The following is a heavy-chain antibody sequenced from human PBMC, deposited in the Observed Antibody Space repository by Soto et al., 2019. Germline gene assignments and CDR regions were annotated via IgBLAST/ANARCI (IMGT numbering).Heavy chain of an antibody. V-gene: IGHV3-23*01. D-gene: IGHD1-20*01. Sequence: VGSLRLSCASSGFTCITYTMSLVRQAPGKGLEWVSGINAPGSPTYYAASVKGRFTVSRDNSKKMLFLQMNSLRDGDTAVYYCAKDPHTDGICAFDTWGPGTMVTVSS. CDR1: GFTCITYT. J-gene: IGHJ4*01. CDR2: INAPGSPT. CDR3: AKDPHTDGICAFDT.